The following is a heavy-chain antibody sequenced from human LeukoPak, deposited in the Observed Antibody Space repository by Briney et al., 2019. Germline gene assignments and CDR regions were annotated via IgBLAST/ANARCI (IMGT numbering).Heavy chain of an antibody. CDR1: GVIFSNYD. J-gene: IGHJ5*02. D-gene: IGHD6-13*01. V-gene: IGHV3-13*01. CDR3: ASSPAYSSSWYAIDT. Sequence: GGSLRLSCAASGVIFSNYDMHCVRQAAGKRLEWVSGIGTAGDTYYPGSVKGRFTISRENAKNSLYLHMNSLSAGDTAMYYCASSPAYSSSWYAIDTWGQGTLVTVSS. CDR2: IGTAGDT.